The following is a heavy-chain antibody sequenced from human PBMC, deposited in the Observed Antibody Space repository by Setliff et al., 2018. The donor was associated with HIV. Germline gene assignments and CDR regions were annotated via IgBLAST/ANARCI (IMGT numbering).Heavy chain of an antibody. J-gene: IGHJ4*02. V-gene: IGHV4-39*07. CDR2: FHYSGST. CDR3: AWGTQRPIDS. D-gene: IGHD3-16*01. CDR1: GGSISSSSYY. Sequence: SETLSLTCNVSGGSISSSSYYWAWIRQPPGKGLEWIGSFHYSGSTSHNPSLRSRVTISVDTSKDIAYMKLSSLRSEDTAMYYCAWGTQRPIDSWGQGTLVTVSS.